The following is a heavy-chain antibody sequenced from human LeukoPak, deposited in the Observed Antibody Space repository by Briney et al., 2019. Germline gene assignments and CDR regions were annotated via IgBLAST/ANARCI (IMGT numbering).Heavy chain of an antibody. V-gene: IGHV3-30-3*01. Sequence: QPGRSLRLSCAASGFTFSSYAMHWVRQAPGKGLEWVAVISYDGSNKYYADSVKGRFTISRDNSKNTLCLQMNSLRAEDTAVYYCASEAVADAFDIWGQGTMVTVSS. CDR3: ASEAVADAFDI. J-gene: IGHJ3*02. CDR1: GFTFSSYA. D-gene: IGHD6-19*01. CDR2: ISYDGSNK.